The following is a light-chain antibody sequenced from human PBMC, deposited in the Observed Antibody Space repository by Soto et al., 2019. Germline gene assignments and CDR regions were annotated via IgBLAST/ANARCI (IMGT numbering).Light chain of an antibody. CDR1: QSVSSSY. CDR2: GAS. V-gene: IGKV3-15*01. J-gene: IGKJ1*01. CDR3: QQYNKWPQT. Sequence: EIVLAQSPGTLSLSPVERATLSGMASQSVSSSYLAWYQQKPGQAPRLLIYGASTRATDIPATFTGSGSGTEFTLTISSLQSEDIAVYYCQQYNKWPQTFGQGTKVDIK.